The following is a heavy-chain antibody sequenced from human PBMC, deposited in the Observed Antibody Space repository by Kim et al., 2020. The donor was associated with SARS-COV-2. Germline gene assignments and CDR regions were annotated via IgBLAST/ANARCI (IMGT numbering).Heavy chain of an antibody. D-gene: IGHD6-19*01. V-gene: IGHV4-59*11. CDR1: GGSITGHY. Sequence: SETLSRTCSISGGSITGHYWTWIRQPPGKGLQWIGYAFYSGTTDYNPSLQSRLTMSVDTSKMQFSLRLTSVTAADTAVYYCARGDGWVDSWGQGTLVTVSS. CDR2: AFYSGTT. J-gene: IGHJ4*02. CDR3: ARGDGWVDS.